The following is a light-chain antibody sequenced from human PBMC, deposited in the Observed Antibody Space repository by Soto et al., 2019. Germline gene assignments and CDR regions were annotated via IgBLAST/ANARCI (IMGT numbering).Light chain of an antibody. CDR1: QSVSSK. CDR2: GVS. V-gene: IGKV3-15*01. Sequence: EMVMTQSPATLSVSPGERATLSCRASQSVSSKLAWFQQKPGQAPSLLIYGVSTRATGAPVRFSGSGSGTEFTLTINSMQSEDFAVYYCQQYNNWPHTFGQGTKVDIK. J-gene: IGKJ2*01. CDR3: QQYNNWPHT.